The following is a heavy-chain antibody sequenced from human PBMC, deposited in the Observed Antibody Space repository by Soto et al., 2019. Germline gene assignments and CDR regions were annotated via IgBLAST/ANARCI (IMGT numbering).Heavy chain of an antibody. Sequence: QVHLEQSGAEVKKPGSSVKVSCKFSGGTFSSYVIIWVRQAPGQGLEWMGGIIPVSGTANYAQKFHGRVTISADAATHTAYMELSSVRFDDTAVYYCATVDRSVAQVGWFDPWGQGTLVTVSS. J-gene: IGHJ5*02. CDR3: ATVDRSVAQVGWFDP. CDR1: GGTFSSYV. CDR2: IIPVSGTA. D-gene: IGHD1-26*01. V-gene: IGHV1-69*01.